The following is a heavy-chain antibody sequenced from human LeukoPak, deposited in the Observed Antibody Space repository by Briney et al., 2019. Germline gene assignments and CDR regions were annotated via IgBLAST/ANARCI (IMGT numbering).Heavy chain of an antibody. CDR3: ARPLVGVRKHELFY. Sequence: ASVKVSCKASGYTFTSYDINWVRQATGQGLEWMGWMNPNSGNTGYAQKFQGRVTMTRNTSISTAYMELSSLRSEDTAVYYCARPLVGVRKHELFYWGQGTLVTVSS. J-gene: IGHJ4*02. D-gene: IGHD2-15*01. V-gene: IGHV1-8*01. CDR2: MNPNSGNT. CDR1: GYTFTSYD.